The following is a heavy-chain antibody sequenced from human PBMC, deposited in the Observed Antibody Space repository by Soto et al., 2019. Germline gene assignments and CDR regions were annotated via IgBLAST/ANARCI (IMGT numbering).Heavy chain of an antibody. V-gene: IGHV3-7*03. Sequence: VQLVESGGDLVQPGGSLRLSCATSDFTFRNYWLNWVRQAPGKGLEWVANISPDGGTTNYVDSVKGRFTVSIDNVRNSVSLQMNSLRVEDTAVYFCFGGNGGPQWGQGTLVTVSS. CDR1: DFTFRNYW. CDR3: FGGNGGPQ. CDR2: ISPDGGTT. J-gene: IGHJ4*02. D-gene: IGHD3-16*01.